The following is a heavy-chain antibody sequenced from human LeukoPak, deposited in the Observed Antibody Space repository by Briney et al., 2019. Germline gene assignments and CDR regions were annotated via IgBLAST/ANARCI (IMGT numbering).Heavy chain of an antibody. CDR3: AREGYSSGWSVNDAFDI. D-gene: IGHD6-19*01. V-gene: IGHV3-30*03. J-gene: IGHJ3*02. Sequence: GKSLRLSCAASGFTFDNYGMHWVRQAPGKGLEWVAVISYDGRNKHYPDSVKGRFTISRDISTDTLWLQMDSLRTEDTAVYYCAREGYSSGWSVNDAFDIWGQGTMVTVSS. CDR2: ISYDGRNK. CDR1: GFTFDNYG.